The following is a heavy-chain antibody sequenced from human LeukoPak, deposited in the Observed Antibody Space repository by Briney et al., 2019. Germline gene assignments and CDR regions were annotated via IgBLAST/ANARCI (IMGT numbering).Heavy chain of an antibody. CDR1: GFTFSSSA. J-gene: IGHJ4*02. Sequence: PGGSLRLSCAASGFTFSSSAMSWVRQVPGKGLEWVSSITSSSSSMYSADSVKGRLTISRDNAKNSLYLQMNSLRAEDTAVYYCARDLAWGGYWGQGTLVTVSS. V-gene: IGHV3-21*01. D-gene: IGHD7-27*01. CDR3: ARDLAWGGY. CDR2: ITSSSSSM.